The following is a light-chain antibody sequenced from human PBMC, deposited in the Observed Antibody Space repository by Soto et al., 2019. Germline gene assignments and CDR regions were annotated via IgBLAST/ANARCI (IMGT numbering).Light chain of an antibody. Sequence: QPLLTQPPSVSGAPGQRVTISCTGSSSNIGAGYDVHWYQQLPGTAPKLLIYGNSNRPSGVPDRFSGSKSGTSASLAITGLQAEDEADYYCQSYDSSLVGVVFGGGTKLTVL. CDR2: GNS. J-gene: IGLJ2*01. CDR1: SSNIGAGYD. V-gene: IGLV1-40*01. CDR3: QSYDSSLVGVV.